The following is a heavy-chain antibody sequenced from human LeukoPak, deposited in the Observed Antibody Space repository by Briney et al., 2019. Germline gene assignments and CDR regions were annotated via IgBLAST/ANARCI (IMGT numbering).Heavy chain of an antibody. CDR1: GGSISSYY. D-gene: IGHD6-13*01. J-gene: IGHJ3*02. CDR3: ARVSPAVGAFDI. Sequence: SETLSLTCTVSGGSISSYYWSWLRQPRGKGLEWIGYFYYSGSSNYNPSLKSRVTISGDTSKNQFSLKLSSVTAADTAIYYCARVSPAVGAFDIWGRGTMVTVSS. V-gene: IGHV4-59*01. CDR2: FYYSGSS.